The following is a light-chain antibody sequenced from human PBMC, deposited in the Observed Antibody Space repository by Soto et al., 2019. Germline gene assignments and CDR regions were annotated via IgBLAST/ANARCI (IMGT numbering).Light chain of an antibody. Sequence: QLVLTQSPSASASLGASVKLTCTLSSGHSDYAIAWHQQQPERGPRFLMKLNNDGSHIKGDGIPDRFSGSRSGAERYLTISRLQSEDAADYYWQTGVTGHVVFGAGTKVTVL. CDR1: SGHSDYA. CDR2: LNNDGSH. CDR3: QTGVTGHVV. J-gene: IGLJ2*01. V-gene: IGLV4-69*01.